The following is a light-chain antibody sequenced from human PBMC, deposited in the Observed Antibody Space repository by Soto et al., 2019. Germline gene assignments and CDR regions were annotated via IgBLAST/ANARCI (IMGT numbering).Light chain of an antibody. CDR1: SSNIGAGYD. CDR2: DNN. V-gene: IGLV1-40*01. Sequence: QSVLTQPTSVSGAPGQRVTISCTGSSSNIGAGYDVHWYQQYPGTAPKLLIYDNNDRPSGVPDRFSGSRSGTSASLALTGLQAEDEADYYCQSYDSSLSGYVFGAGTKLTVL. J-gene: IGLJ1*01. CDR3: QSYDSSLSGYV.